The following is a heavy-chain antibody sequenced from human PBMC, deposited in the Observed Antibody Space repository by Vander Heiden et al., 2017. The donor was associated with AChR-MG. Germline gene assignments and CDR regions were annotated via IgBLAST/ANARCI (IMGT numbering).Heavy chain of an antibody. CDR1: GGSISSYY. Sequence: QVQLQESGPGLVKPSETLSLTCTVPGGSISSYYWSWIRQPAGKGLEWIGRIYNSWSPNYNPSLKSRVTMSVDTSKNQFSLKLNSVTAADTAIYYCAASLGTYPPPWLGPWGQGTLVTVSS. CDR2: IYNSWSP. V-gene: IGHV4-4*07. D-gene: IGHD1-26*01. J-gene: IGHJ5*02. CDR3: AASLGTYPPPWLGP.